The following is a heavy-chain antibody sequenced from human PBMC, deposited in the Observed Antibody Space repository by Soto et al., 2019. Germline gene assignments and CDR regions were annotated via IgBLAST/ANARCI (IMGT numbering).Heavy chain of an antibody. CDR3: ARDPGDCSSTSCYGMGHNYGMDV. D-gene: IGHD2-2*01. Sequence: ASVKVSCKASGYTLSSNYMHWVRQAPGQGLEWMGIINPSGGSTSYAQKFQGRVTMTRDTSTSTVYMELSSLRSEDTAVYYCARDPGDCSSTSCYGMGHNYGMDVWGQGTTVTVSS. J-gene: IGHJ6*02. CDR2: INPSGGST. V-gene: IGHV1-46*01. CDR1: GYTLSSNY.